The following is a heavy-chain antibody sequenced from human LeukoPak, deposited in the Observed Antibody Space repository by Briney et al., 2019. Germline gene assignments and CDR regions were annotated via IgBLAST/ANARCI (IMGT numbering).Heavy chain of an antibody. CDR1: GYSISRGYY. Sequence: PSETLSLTCTVSGYSISRGYYWGWMRQPPGKGLEWIGSIYHSGTTYQNPSLKSRVTISVDTSKNQFSLKLSSVTAADTAVYYCASFYCSGGSCYQYYYYYYMDVWGKGTTVTISS. D-gene: IGHD2-15*01. CDR2: IYHSGTT. J-gene: IGHJ6*03. V-gene: IGHV4-38-2*02. CDR3: ASFYCSGGSCYQYYYYYYMDV.